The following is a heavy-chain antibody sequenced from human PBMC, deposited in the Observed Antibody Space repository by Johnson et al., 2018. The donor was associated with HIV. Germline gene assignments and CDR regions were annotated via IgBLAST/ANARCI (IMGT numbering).Heavy chain of an antibody. V-gene: IGHV3-53*01. CDR2: IYSSGST. Sequence: EVQLVESGGGLIQPGGSLRLFCAASGFIVSSNYMRWVRQAPGKGLEWVSVIYSSGSTYYTDSVKGRLTTSRDNSKNTLYLQMNSLRAEDTAVYYCARDTVRGELERPDGFDIWGQGTMVTVSS. D-gene: IGHD1-1*01. CDR1: GFIVSSNY. CDR3: ARDTVRGELERPDGFDI. J-gene: IGHJ3*02.